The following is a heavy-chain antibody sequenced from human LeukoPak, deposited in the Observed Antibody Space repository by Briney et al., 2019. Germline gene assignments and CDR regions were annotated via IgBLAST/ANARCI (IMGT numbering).Heavy chain of an antibody. CDR3: AREPDA. V-gene: IGHV4-39*07. CDR2: VHHTGRA. CDR1: GDSISGSNYH. Sequence: SETLSLTCTVSGDSISGSNYHWGWIRQPPEKGLEWLGTVHHTGRAFYNPSLRGRTTVSVDTSKNQLSLKLTSVTAADAAVYYCAREPDAWGQGTLVTVSS. J-gene: IGHJ5*02.